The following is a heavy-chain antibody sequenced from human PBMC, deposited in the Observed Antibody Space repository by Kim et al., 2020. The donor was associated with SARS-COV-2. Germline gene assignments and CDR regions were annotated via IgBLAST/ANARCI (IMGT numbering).Heavy chain of an antibody. D-gene: IGHD2-15*01. Sequence: GGSLRLSCAASGFTFSSYSMNWVRQAPGKGLEWVSYISSSSSTIYYADSVKGRFTISRDNAKNSLYLQMNSLRDEDTAVYYCASSPVVVLIGPYLDYWGQGTLVTVSS. CDR2: ISSSSSTI. J-gene: IGHJ4*02. V-gene: IGHV3-48*02. CDR3: ASSPVVVLIGPYLDY. CDR1: GFTFSSYS.